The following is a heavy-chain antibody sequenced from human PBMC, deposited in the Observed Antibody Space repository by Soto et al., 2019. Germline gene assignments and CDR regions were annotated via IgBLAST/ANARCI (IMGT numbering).Heavy chain of an antibody. CDR3: ARHKKEWPAYFDY. CDR1: GGSISSSSYY. V-gene: IGHV4-39*01. CDR2: IYYSGST. D-gene: IGHD3-3*01. Sequence: PSETLSLTCTVSGGSISSSSYYWGWIRQPPGKGLEWIGSIYYSGSTYYNPSLKSRVTISVDTSKNQFSLKLSSVTAADTAVYYCARHKKEWPAYFDYWGQGTLVTVSS. J-gene: IGHJ4*02.